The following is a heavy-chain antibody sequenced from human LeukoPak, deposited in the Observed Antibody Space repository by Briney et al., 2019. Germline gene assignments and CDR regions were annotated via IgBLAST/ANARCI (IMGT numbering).Heavy chain of an antibody. V-gene: IGHV3-74*01. J-gene: IGHJ4*02. CDR3: GRDRSRIYY. D-gene: IGHD3-10*01. CDR2: INSDGGGA. Sequence: PGGSLRLSCAASGITFGNNWMHWVRQGPGKGLVWISRINSDGGGAIYADSVKGRFTISRDNTKNSLYLQINSLRAEDTAVYYCGRDRSRIYYWGQGTLVTVSS. CDR1: GITFGNNW.